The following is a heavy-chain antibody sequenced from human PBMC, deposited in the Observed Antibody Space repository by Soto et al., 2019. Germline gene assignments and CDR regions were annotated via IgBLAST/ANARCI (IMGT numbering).Heavy chain of an antibody. CDR2: IYYSGST. CDR3: ARLPDYYDSSGYYVDY. Sequence: YWSWIRQPPGKGLEWIGYIYYSGSTNYNPSLKSRVTISVDTSKNQFSLKLSSVTAADTAVYYCARLPDYYDSSGYYVDYWGQGTLVTVSS. CDR1: Y. V-gene: IGHV4-61*07. J-gene: IGHJ4*02. D-gene: IGHD3-22*01.